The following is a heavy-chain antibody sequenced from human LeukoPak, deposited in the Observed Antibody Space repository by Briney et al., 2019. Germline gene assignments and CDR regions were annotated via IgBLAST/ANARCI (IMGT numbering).Heavy chain of an antibody. CDR2: ISSSSTYI. CDR1: GFTFSTYT. D-gene: IGHD3-10*01. V-gene: IGHV3-21*01. CDR3: ARDLSMVRDGDYDAFNI. Sequence: GGSLRLSCAASGFTFSTYTMNWVRRALGKGLEWVSSISSSSTYIYYADSVKGRFTISRDNAKNSLYLQMNSLRAEDTAVYYCARDLSMVRDGDYDAFNIWGQGTTVTVSS. J-gene: IGHJ3*02.